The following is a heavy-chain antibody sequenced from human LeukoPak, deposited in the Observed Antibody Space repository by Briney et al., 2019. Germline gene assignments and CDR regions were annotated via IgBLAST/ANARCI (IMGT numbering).Heavy chain of an antibody. D-gene: IGHD3-10*01. CDR1: SGSISSGGYS. CDR3: ARVLSGGFGDYYFDY. V-gene: IGHV4-30-2*01. J-gene: IGHJ4*02. Sequence: SETLSLTCAVSSGSISSGGYSWSWIRQPPGKGLEWIGYIYHSGSTYYNPSLRSRVTISVDRSKNQFSLKLSSVTAADTAVYYCARVLSGGFGDYYFDYWGQGTLVTVSS. CDR2: IYHSGST.